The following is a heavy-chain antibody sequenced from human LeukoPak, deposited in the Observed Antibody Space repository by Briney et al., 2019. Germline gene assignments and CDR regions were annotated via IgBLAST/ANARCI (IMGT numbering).Heavy chain of an antibody. CDR2: FDPEDGET. V-gene: IGHV1-24*01. D-gene: IGHD3-10*01. J-gene: IGHJ4*02. CDR1: GYTLTELS. CDR3: ATNRFGQYYYGSGSPDY. Sequence: ASVKVSCKVSGYTLTELSMHWVRQAPGKGLEWMGGFDPEDGETIYAQKFQGRATMTEDTSTDTAYMELSSLRSEDTAVYYCATNRFGQYYYGSGSPDYWGQGTLVTVSS.